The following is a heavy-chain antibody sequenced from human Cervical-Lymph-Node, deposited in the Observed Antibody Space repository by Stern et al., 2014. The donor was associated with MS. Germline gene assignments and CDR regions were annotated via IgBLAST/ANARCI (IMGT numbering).Heavy chain of an antibody. CDR2: ISFDGSEK. CDR3: AKGRRYSNSFFDY. Sequence: VQLVESGGGVVQPGRSLRLSCAVSGFSFSSYGMHWVRQAPGKGLEWVAVISFDGSEKYYADSVKSRITISRDNSKNTLYLQVSSLRAEDTALYYCAKGRRYSNSFFDYWGQGTLVTVSS. V-gene: IGHV3-30*18. D-gene: IGHD6-6*01. CDR1: GFSFSSYG. J-gene: IGHJ4*02.